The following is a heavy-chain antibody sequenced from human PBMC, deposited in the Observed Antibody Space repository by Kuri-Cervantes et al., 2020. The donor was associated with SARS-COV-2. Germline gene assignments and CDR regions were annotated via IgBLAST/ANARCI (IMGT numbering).Heavy chain of an antibody. J-gene: IGHJ4*02. Sequence: GESLKISCAASGFTFSDYWMHWVRQAPGKGPMWVSRISYDGGRTMYADSVRGRFTISRDNAKNTLFLHMNSLRLKNTAVYYCVRDCTISSCSNAGEYWGQGTLVTVSS. CDR3: VRDCTISSCSNAGEY. D-gene: IGHD6-13*01. CDR1: GFTFSDYW. CDR2: ISYDGGRT. V-gene: IGHV3-74*03.